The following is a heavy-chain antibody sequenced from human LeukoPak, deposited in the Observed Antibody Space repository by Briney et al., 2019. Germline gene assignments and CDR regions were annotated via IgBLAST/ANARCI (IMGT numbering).Heavy chain of an antibody. Sequence: PGGSLRLSCAGSGFTFSGSWMSWVRQAPGKGLEWVANINQDGSGEYYVDSVKGRFTISRDNAKNSLYLQMNSLRAEDTAVYYCARDGFDLAVAFSFDYWGQGTLVTVSS. V-gene: IGHV3-7*01. CDR3: ARDGFDLAVAFSFDY. CDR2: INQDGSGE. CDR1: GFTFSGSW. J-gene: IGHJ4*02. D-gene: IGHD6-19*01.